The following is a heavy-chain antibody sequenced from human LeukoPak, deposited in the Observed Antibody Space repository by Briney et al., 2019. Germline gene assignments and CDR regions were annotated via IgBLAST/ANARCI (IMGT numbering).Heavy chain of an antibody. CDR2: ISAYNGNT. CDR1: GYTFTSYG. V-gene: IGHV1-18*01. J-gene: IGHJ4*02. CDR3: ARAVGETGFDY. Sequence: GASVKVSCKASGYTFTSYGISWVRQAPGQGLEWMGWISAYNGNTNYAQKLQGRVTMTKDTSTSTDYMELRSLRSDDTAVYYCARAVGETGFDYWGQGTLVTVSS. D-gene: IGHD3-10*01.